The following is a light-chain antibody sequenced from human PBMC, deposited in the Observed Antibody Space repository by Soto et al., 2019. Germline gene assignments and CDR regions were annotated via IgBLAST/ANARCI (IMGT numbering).Light chain of an antibody. CDR3: TLYAVSITIGV. CDR2: EVS. Sequence: QSVLTQPPDAPGSPGQSVTIYCTGTSSDVGGYDYVSWYQQRPGKAPKLMIYEVSKRPSGVPDRFSGSKSGNTACLTVAGLQAEDEADYYSTLYAVSITIGVFGTGTKGTVL. CDR1: SSDVGGYDY. V-gene: IGLV2-8*01. J-gene: IGLJ1*01.